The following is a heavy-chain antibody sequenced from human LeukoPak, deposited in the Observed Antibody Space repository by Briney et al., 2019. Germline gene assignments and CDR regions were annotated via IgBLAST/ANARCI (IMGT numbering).Heavy chain of an antibody. D-gene: IGHD5-18*01. Sequence: GGSLRLSCAASGFTVSSNEMSWVRQAPGKGLEWVSVIYIGGNTYYADSVKGRFIISRDNSKNTLYLQMNSLRAEDTAVYFCARSQILDGYLYYFDYWGQGTLVTVSS. CDR2: IYIGGNT. CDR3: ARSQILDGYLYYFDY. V-gene: IGHV3-66*01. CDR1: GFTVSSNE. J-gene: IGHJ4*02.